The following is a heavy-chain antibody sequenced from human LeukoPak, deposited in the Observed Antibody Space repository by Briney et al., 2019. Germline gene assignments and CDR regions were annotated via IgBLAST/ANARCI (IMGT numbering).Heavy chain of an antibody. J-gene: IGHJ4*02. V-gene: IGHV3-21*01. CDR2: ISSSSSYI. CDR3: ASHVLKYQLLSAFDY. CDR1: GFTFSSYS. D-gene: IGHD2-2*01. Sequence: GGSLRLSCAASGFTFSSYSMNWVRQAPGKGLEWVSSISSSSSYIYYADSVKGRFTISRDNAKNSLYLQMNSLRAEDTAVYYCASHVLKYQLLSAFDYWGQGTLVTVSS.